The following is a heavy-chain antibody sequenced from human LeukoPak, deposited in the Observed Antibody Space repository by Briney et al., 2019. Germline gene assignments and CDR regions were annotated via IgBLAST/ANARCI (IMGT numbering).Heavy chain of an antibody. D-gene: IGHD3-10*01. CDR3: ASHSTRIQYGPILALAFQH. CDR2: IYYSGST. CDR1: GGSISSGDYY. J-gene: IGHJ1*01. V-gene: IGHV4-30-4*01. Sequence: ASQTLSLTCTVSGGSISSGDYYWSWIRQPPGKGLEWIGYIYYSGSTYYNPSLKSRVTISVDTSKNQFSLKLSSVTAADTAVYYCASHSTRIQYGPILALAFQHWGQGTLVTVSS.